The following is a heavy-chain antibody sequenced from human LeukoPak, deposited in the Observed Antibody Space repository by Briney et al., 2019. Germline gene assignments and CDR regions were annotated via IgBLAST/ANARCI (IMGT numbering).Heavy chain of an antibody. V-gene: IGHV3-48*03. J-gene: IGHJ4*02. Sequence: PGRSLRLSCAASGFTFSSYEMNWVRQAPGKGLEWVSYISSSGSTIYYADSVKGRFTISRDNAKNSLYLQMNSLRAEDTAVYYCARSGGIAAAGPFDYWGQGTLVTVSS. D-gene: IGHD6-13*01. CDR2: ISSSGSTI. CDR3: ARSGGIAAAGPFDY. CDR1: GFTFSSYE.